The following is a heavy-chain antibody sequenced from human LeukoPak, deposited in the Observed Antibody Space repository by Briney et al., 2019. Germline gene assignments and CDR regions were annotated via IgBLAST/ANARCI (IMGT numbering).Heavy chain of an antibody. J-gene: IGHJ4*02. CDR2: INTDGSST. CDR1: GFTFSSYW. Sequence: GGSLRLSCAASGFTFSSYWMHWVRQAPGKGLVWVSRINTDGSSTSYADSVKGRFTISRDNSKNTVYLQMNSLRAEDTAVYYCARDLYYYGSGSLPDYWGQGTLVTVSS. V-gene: IGHV3-74*01. CDR3: ARDLYYYGSGSLPDY. D-gene: IGHD3-10*01.